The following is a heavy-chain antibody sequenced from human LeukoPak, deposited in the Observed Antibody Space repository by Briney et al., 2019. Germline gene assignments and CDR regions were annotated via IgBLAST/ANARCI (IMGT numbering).Heavy chain of an antibody. Sequence: GESLKISCKGSGYSFTSYWIGWVRQMPGKGLEWMGIIYPGDSDTRYSPSFQGQVTTSADKSISTAYLQWSSLKASDTAMYYCARLYYYDSSGYYPAFDYWGQGTLVTVSS. CDR3: ARLYYYDSSGYYPAFDY. J-gene: IGHJ4*02. V-gene: IGHV5-51*01. CDR2: IYPGDSDT. CDR1: GYSFTSYW. D-gene: IGHD3-22*01.